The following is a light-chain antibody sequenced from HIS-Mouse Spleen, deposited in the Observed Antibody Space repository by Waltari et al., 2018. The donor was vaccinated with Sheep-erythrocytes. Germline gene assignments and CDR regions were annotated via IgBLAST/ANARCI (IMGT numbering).Light chain of an antibody. J-gene: IGKJ3*01. CDR1: QSISSW. CDR3: QQYNSSLT. Sequence: DIQMTQSPSTLSASVGDRVTITCRASQSISSWLAWYQQKPGKAPKLLIYKASGLESGVPSRFSGSGSGTEFTLTISSLQPDDFATYYCQQYNSSLTFGPGTKVDIK. CDR2: KAS. V-gene: IGKV1-5*03.